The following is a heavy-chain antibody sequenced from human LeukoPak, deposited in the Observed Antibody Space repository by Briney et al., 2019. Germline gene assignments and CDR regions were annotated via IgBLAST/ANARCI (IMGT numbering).Heavy chain of an antibody. J-gene: IGHJ4*02. CDR3: AREKSDCSGGSCYSVFDY. CDR1: GFMFDDYA. Sequence: GGSLRLSCAASGFMFDDYAMHWVRQAPGKGLEWVSGISWNSGSIGYADSVKGRFTISRDNAKNSLYLQMNSLRAEDTAVHYCAREKSDCSGGSCYSVFDYWGQGTLVTVSS. D-gene: IGHD2-15*01. V-gene: IGHV3-9*01. CDR2: ISWNSGSI.